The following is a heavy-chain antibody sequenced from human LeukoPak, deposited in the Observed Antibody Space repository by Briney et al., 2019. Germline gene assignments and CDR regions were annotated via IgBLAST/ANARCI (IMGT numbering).Heavy chain of an antibody. Sequence: PSETLSLTCTVSGGSISSYYWSWIRQPPGKGLEWIGYIYYSGSTNYNPSLKSRVTISVDTSKNQFSLKLSSVTAADTAVYYCARAGVAANYYYYYMDVWGKGTTVTVSS. J-gene: IGHJ6*03. CDR2: IYYSGST. V-gene: IGHV4-59*01. CDR1: GGSISSYY. CDR3: ARAGVAANYYYYYMDV. D-gene: IGHD2-15*01.